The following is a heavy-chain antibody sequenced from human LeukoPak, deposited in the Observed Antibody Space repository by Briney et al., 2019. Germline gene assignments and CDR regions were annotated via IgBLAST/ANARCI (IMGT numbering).Heavy chain of an antibody. D-gene: IGHD3-16*01. V-gene: IGHV4-38-2*02. CDR3: ARDPRGGINWLDP. J-gene: IGHJ5*02. CDR2: ITVSGIT. CDR1: AYSISSGYH. Sequence: SETWSLTCAVSAYSISSGYHWGWIRQPPGKGLEWIGSITVSGITYYSRSLKGRVTTGARTYKNHSSLKLSSVTAADTAVYYCARDPRGGINWLDPWGQGTLV.